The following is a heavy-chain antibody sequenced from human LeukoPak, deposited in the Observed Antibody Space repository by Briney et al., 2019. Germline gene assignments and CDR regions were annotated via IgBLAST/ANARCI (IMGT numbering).Heavy chain of an antibody. J-gene: IGHJ4*02. Sequence: SETLSLTCTVSGGSISSYYWSWIRQPAGKGLEWIGRIYSSGSISYNPSLKSRLSMSLDTSKNQFSLKLTSVTAADTAVYYCARVQEGGVGADFDYWGQGTLVTVSS. CDR2: IYSSGSI. CDR3: ARVQEGGVGADFDY. CDR1: GGSISSYY. V-gene: IGHV4-4*07. D-gene: IGHD1-26*01.